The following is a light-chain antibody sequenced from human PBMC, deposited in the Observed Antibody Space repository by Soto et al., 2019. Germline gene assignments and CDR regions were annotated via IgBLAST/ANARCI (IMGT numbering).Light chain of an antibody. CDR1: SSNIGSNY. J-gene: IGLJ2*01. V-gene: IGLV1-47*01. CDR2: RNN. CDR3: AAWDDSLSGVV. Sequence: QSVLTQPPSASGTPGQRVTISCSGSSSNIGSNYVYWYQQLPGTAPKLLIYRNNQRPSGVPDRFSGSKSGTSASLAISGLXXXXXXXYYCAAWDDSLSGVVFGGGTQLTVL.